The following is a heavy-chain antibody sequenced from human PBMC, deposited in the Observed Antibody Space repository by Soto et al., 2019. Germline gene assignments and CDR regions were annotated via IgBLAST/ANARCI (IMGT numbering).Heavy chain of an antibody. V-gene: IGHV1-18*01. J-gene: IGHJ4*02. CDR3: ARLSLPQDFDY. CDR2: ISAYNGNT. D-gene: IGHD2-15*01. CDR1: GYTFTIYG. Sequence: GASVKVSCKASGYTFTIYGIGWVRQAPGQGLEWMGWISAYNGNTNYAQKLQSRVTMTTDTSKSTAYMELRSLRSDDTAVYYCARLSLPQDFDYWGQGTLVTVSS.